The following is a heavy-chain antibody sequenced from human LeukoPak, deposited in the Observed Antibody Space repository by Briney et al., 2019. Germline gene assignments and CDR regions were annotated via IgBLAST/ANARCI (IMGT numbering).Heavy chain of an antibody. CDR3: ARGVRRGITIFGVVGGWFDP. D-gene: IGHD3-3*01. Sequence: SETLSLTCTVSGGSISSDYWSWIRQPAGKGLEWTGRIYTNESTNYNPSLKSRVTMSVDTSKNQFSLKMISVTDADTAVYYCARGVRRGITIFGVVGGWFDPWGQGTLVTVSS. J-gene: IGHJ5*02. V-gene: IGHV4-4*07. CDR2: IYTNEST. CDR1: GGSISSDY.